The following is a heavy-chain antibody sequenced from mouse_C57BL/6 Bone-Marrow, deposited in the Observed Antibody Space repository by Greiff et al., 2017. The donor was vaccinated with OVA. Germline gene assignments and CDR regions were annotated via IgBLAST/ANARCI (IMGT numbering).Heavy chain of an antibody. V-gene: IGHV1-62-2*01. CDR3: ARHEEAPGYYGSSPFAY. Sequence: VQLQQSGAELVKPGASVKLSCKASGYTFTEYTIHWVKQRSGQGLEWIGWFYPGSGSIKYNEKFKDKATLTADKSSSTVYMELSRLTSEDSAVYFCARHEEAPGYYGSSPFAYWGQGTLVTVSA. CDR1: GYTFTEYT. J-gene: IGHJ3*01. CDR2: FYPGSGSI. D-gene: IGHD1-1*01.